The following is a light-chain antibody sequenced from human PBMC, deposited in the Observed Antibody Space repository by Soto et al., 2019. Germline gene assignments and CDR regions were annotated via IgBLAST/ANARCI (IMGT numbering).Light chain of an antibody. CDR3: QQYGSLSWT. Sequence: ELVLTQFPGTLSLSPGERATLSWRGSQSVGSNYLAWYQQRPGQPPNLLIFGASHRATGIPDRFSGSGSGTDFTLTISRLEPEDFAVYYCQQYGSLSWTFGQGTKVDIK. J-gene: IGKJ1*01. CDR1: QSVGSNY. CDR2: GAS. V-gene: IGKV3-20*01.